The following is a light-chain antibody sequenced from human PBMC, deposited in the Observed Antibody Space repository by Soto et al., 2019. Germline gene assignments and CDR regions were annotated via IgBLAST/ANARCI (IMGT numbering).Light chain of an antibody. Sequence: TQSPATLSLFPGESAPLSRRASQSVSSDLAWYQQKPGKAPRLLIYYTSTRATGFPARFSGGGSGTEFTLPISSLQSEDFAVYYCQQYNNWITFGQGTRLEIK. V-gene: IGKV3-15*01. CDR3: QQYNNWIT. CDR1: QSVSSD. CDR2: YTS. J-gene: IGKJ5*01.